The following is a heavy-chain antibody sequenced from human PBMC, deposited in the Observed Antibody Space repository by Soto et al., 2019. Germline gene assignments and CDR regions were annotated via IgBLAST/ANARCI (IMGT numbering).Heavy chain of an antibody. CDR2: IYTSGST. J-gene: IGHJ4*02. CDR1: GFTVSSNY. Sequence: GGSLRLSCAASGFTVSSNYMNWVRQAPGKGLEWVSVIYTSGSTYYADSVKGRLTISRDNSKNTLYLQMNSLRAEDTAVYYCTRDGDGYSIDFWGQGTLVTVSS. V-gene: IGHV3-53*01. CDR3: TRDGDGYSIDF. D-gene: IGHD5-18*01.